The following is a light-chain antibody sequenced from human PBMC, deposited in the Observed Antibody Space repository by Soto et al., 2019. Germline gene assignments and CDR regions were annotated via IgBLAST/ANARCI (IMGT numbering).Light chain of an antibody. CDR1: QSVFSNSNNKKY. J-gene: IGKJ1*01. CDR3: QQYYSTPWT. Sequence: DIVMTQSADSLAVSLGERATINCKSSQSVFSNSNNKKYLAWYQQKPGQPPKLLIHWASIRESGVPDRFSGSGSGTDFTLTINSLQAEDVAVYYCQQYYSTPWTFVQGTKVEIK. V-gene: IGKV4-1*01. CDR2: WAS.